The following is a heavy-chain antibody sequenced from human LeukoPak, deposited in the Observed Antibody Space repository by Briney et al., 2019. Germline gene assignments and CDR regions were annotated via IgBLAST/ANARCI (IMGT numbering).Heavy chain of an antibody. J-gene: IGHJ4*02. D-gene: IGHD4-17*01. CDR3: AFRWYGDSTRYYFDY. V-gene: IGHV1-69*04. Sequence: GASVKVSCKASGGTFSSYAISWVRQAPGQGLEWMGRIIPILGIANYAQKFQGRVTITADKSTSTAYMELSSLRSEDTAVYYCAFRWYGDSTRYYFDYWGQGTLVTVSS. CDR2: IIPILGIA. CDR1: GGTFSSYA.